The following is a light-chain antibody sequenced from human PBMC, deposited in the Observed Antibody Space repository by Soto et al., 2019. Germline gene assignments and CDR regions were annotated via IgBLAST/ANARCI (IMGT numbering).Light chain of an antibody. V-gene: IGKV3-20*01. Sequence: EVVLTQSPGTLSLSPGERATLSCRATQSVASGYFAWYQQKPGQAPRLLIYGASTRATGIPDRFSGSWSGTDFTLTISRLEPEDSAVSFCQRYVPSRTFGQGTKLEIK. J-gene: IGKJ2*01. CDR1: QSVASGY. CDR2: GAS. CDR3: QRYVPSRT.